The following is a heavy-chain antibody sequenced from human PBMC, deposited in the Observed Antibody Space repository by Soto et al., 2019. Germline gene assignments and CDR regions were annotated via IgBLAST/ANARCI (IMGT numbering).Heavy chain of an antibody. CDR1: GFTFSSFA. D-gene: IGHD4-17*01. Sequence: PGGSLRLSCAASGFTFSSFAMHWVRQAPGKGLEWVAVISYDGSNKYYADSVKGRFTISRDNSKNTLYLQLSSLRAEDTAVYYCARENYGAHYFDYWGQGALVTVSS. CDR3: ARENYGAHYFDY. J-gene: IGHJ4*02. V-gene: IGHV3-30-3*01. CDR2: ISYDGSNK.